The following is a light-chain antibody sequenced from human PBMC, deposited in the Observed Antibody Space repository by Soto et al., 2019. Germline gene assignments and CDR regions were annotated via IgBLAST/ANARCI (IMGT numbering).Light chain of an antibody. CDR1: NVGRAR. CDR2: DDS. V-gene: IGLV3-21*02. CDR3: QVWDSTTSLVV. J-gene: IGLJ2*01. Sequence: SYELTQPPSVSVAPGQTARISCGGNNVGRARVHWYQQRPGQAPVLVVYDDSDRPSGIPERFSGSNSGTSATLIISRVEAGDEADYYCQVWDSTTSLVVFGGGTKLTVL.